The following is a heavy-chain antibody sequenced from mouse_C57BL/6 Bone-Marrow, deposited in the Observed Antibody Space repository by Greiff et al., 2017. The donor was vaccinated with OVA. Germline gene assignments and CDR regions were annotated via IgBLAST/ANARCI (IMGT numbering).Heavy chain of an antibody. CDR1: GYTFTSYW. J-gene: IGHJ1*03. Sequence: VQLQQPGAELVKPGASVKMSCKASGYTFTSYWITWVKQRPGQGLEWIGDIYPGSGSTNYNEKFKSKATLTVDTSSSTAYMQLSSLTSEDSAVYYGARNGYDHWYFDVWGTGTTVTVSS. V-gene: IGHV1-55*01. CDR2: IYPGSGST. D-gene: IGHD2-2*01. CDR3: ARNGYDHWYFDV.